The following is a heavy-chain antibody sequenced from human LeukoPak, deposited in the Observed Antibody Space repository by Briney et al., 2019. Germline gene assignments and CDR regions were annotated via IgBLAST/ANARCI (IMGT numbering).Heavy chain of an antibody. J-gene: IGHJ4*02. CDR3: ARGSSIFDY. CDR1: GFTFSSYN. CDR2: ISSSSNYI. Sequence: PGGSLRLSCAASGFTFSSYNMNWVRQAPGKGLEWVSSISSSSNYIYYPDSMKGRFTISRDNAKNSLHLQMNSLRAEDTAVYYCARGSSIFDYWGQGTLVTVSS. D-gene: IGHD2/OR15-2a*01. V-gene: IGHV3-21*01.